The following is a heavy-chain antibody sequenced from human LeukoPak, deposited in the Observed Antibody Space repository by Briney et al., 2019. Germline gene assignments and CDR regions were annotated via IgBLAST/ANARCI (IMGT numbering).Heavy chain of an antibody. CDR2: IYYSGST. J-gene: IGHJ4*02. CDR1: GGSISSSSYY. D-gene: IGHD3-9*01. CDR3: ARSYDILTGYYGG. V-gene: IGHV4-39*07. Sequence: SETLSLTCTVSGGSISSSSYYWGWIRQPPGKGLEWIGSIYYSGSTYYNPSLKSRVTISVDTSKNQFSLKLSSVTAADTAVYYCARSYDILTGYYGGWGQGTLVTVSS.